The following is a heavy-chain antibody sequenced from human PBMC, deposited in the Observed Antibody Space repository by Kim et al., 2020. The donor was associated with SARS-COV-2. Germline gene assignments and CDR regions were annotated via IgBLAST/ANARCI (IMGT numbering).Heavy chain of an antibody. Sequence: GGSLRLSCAASGFTFSSYAMHWVRQAPGKGLEWVAVISYDGSNKYYADSVKGRFTISRDNSKNTLYLQMNSLRAEDTAVYYCARESGIAAAPTAPVAFDIWGQGTMVSVSS. J-gene: IGHJ3*02. CDR1: GFTFSSYA. CDR3: ARESGIAAAPTAPVAFDI. CDR2: ISYDGSNK. V-gene: IGHV3-30-3*01. D-gene: IGHD6-13*01.